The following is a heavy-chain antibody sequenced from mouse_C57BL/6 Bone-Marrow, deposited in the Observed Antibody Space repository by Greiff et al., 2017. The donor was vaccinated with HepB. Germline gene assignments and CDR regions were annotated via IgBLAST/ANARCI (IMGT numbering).Heavy chain of an antibody. J-gene: IGHJ4*01. CDR1: GFSLTSYG. D-gene: IGHD1-1*01. CDR3: ARNYGSSKGYYAMDY. Sequence: QVQLKESGPGLVAPSQSLSITCTVSGFSLTSYGVDWVRQSPGKGLEWLGVIWGVGSTNYNSALKSRLSISTDNSKSQVFLKMNSLQTDDTAMYYCARNYGSSKGYYAMDYWGQGTSVTVSS. V-gene: IGHV2-6*01. CDR2: IWGVGST.